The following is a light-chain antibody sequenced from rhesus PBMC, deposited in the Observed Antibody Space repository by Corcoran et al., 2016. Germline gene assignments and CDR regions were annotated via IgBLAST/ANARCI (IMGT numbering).Light chain of an antibody. CDR3: LQHDDRPFT. CDR1: PGIGRW. J-gene: IGKJ3*01. CDR2: RVS. V-gene: IGKV1-19*01. Sequence: DIQMTQSPSSLSASVGDTVTITCQASPGIGRWLAWYQQKPGKVPKILIYRVSNLESGVPSRVSGNGSGTDFTLTLSSLPPESFATSYYLQHDDRPFTFGPGTNLDIK.